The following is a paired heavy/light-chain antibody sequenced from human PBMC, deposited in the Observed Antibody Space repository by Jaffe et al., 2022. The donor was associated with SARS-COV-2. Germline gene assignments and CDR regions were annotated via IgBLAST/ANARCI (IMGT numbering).Heavy chain of an antibody. Sequence: QVQLVQSGAEVKKPGASVKVSCKASGYTFTGYYMHWVRQAPGQGLEWMGWINPNSGGTNYAQKFQGRVTMTRDTSISTAYMELSRLRSDDTAVYYCARESREDAFDIWGQGTMVTVSS. CDR1: GYTFTGYY. V-gene: IGHV1-2*02. D-gene: IGHD6-13*01. CDR2: INPNSGGT. CDR3: ARESREDAFDI. J-gene: IGHJ3*02.
Light chain of an antibody. Sequence: DIQLTQSPSFLSASVGDRVTITCRASQGISSYLAWYQQKPGKAPKLLIYAASTLQSGVPSRFSGSGSGTEFTLTISSLQPEDFATYYCQQLNSYPDFGGGTKVEIK. V-gene: IGKV1-9*01. CDR2: AAS. CDR3: QQLNSYPD. J-gene: IGKJ4*01. CDR1: QGISSY.